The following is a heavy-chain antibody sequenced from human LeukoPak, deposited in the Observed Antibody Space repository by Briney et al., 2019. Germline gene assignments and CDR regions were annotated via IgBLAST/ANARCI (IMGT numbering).Heavy chain of an antibody. V-gene: IGHV4-59*01. CDR1: GGSIGSFF. CDR2: IHYSGST. J-gene: IGHJ5*02. D-gene: IGHD3-16*01. Sequence: SETLSLTCTVSGGSIGSFFWSWIRQPPGKALEWIGYIHYSGSTKYNPSLKSRVTISVDTSENQFSLTLNSVTAADTAVYYCARSRGGYGDYWSWFDPWGQGILVTVSS. CDR3: ARSRGGYGDYWSWFDP.